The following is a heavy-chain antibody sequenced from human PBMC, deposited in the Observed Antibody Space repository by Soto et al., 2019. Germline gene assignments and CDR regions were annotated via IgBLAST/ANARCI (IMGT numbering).Heavy chain of an antibody. CDR3: AKDFRPGYRSGWTNWFDP. Sequence: PGGSLRLSCAASGFTFDDYTMHWVRQAPGKGLEWVSLISWDGGSTYYADSVKGRFTISRDNSKNSLYLQMNSLRTEDTALYYCAKDFRPGYRSGWTNWFDPWGQGTLVTVSS. D-gene: IGHD6-19*01. V-gene: IGHV3-43*01. J-gene: IGHJ5*02. CDR2: ISWDGGST. CDR1: GFTFDDYT.